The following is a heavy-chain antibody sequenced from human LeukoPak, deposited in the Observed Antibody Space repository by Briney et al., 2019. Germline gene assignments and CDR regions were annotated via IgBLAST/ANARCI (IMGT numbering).Heavy chain of an antibody. CDR2: INHSGST. J-gene: IGHJ3*02. D-gene: IGHD3-9*01. V-gene: IGHV4-34*01. Sequence: SETLSLTCAVYGGSFSGYYWSWIRQPPGKGLEWIGEINHSGSTNYNPSLKSRVTISVDTSKNQFSLKLSSVTAADTAVYYCASTPYDNGAFDIWGQGTMVTVSS. CDR1: GGSFSGYY. CDR3: ASTPYDNGAFDI.